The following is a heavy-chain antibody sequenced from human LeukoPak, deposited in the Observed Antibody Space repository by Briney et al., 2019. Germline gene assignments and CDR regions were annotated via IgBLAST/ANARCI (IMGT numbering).Heavy chain of an antibody. D-gene: IGHD3-10*01. J-gene: IGHJ4*02. CDR1: GFTFSSYG. CDR3: AKDAARPYYYGSGSYYNHFDY. Sequence: GGSLRLSCAASGFTFSSYGMHWVRQAPGKGLEWVAVIWYDGSNKYYADSVKGRFTISRDNSKNTLHLQMNSLRAEDTAVYYCAKDAARPYYYGSGSYYNHFDYWGQGTLVTVSS. V-gene: IGHV3-33*06. CDR2: IWYDGSNK.